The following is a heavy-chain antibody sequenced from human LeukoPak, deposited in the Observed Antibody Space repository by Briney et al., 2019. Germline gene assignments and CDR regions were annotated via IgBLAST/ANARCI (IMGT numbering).Heavy chain of an antibody. J-gene: IGHJ4*02. CDR1: GFTFGDYA. D-gene: IGHD1-26*01. V-gene: IGHV3-49*03. Sequence: GGSLRLSCTASGFTFGDYAMSWFRQAPGKGLEWVGFIRSKAYGGTTEYAASVKGRFTISRDDSKSIAYLQMNSLKTEDTAVYYCARGTSMTYYGPFDYWGQGTLVTVSS. CDR3: ARGTSMTYYGPFDY. CDR2: IRSKAYGGTT.